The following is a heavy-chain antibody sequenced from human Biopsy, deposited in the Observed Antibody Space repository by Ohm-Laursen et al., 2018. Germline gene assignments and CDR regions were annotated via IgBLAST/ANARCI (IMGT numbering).Heavy chain of an antibody. CDR3: ARHPTGFWFDP. CDR2: IFYSGII. CDR1: GGSVSSNTNY. J-gene: IGHJ5*02. V-gene: IGHV4-39*01. Sequence: SQTLSLTCTVSGGSVSSNTNYWAWIRQPPGKGLEWIGSIFYSGIIYYNPSLKSRVSISADASKNQFSLNLNSVTAADTAVYYCARHPTGFWFDPWGQGTLVTVSS.